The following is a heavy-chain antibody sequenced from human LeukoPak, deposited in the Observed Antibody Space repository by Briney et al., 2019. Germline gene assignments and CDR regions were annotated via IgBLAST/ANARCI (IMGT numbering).Heavy chain of an antibody. CDR1: GASISNNYW. D-gene: IGHD2/OR15-2a*01. J-gene: IGHJ4*02. V-gene: IGHV4-4*02. CDR3: ARNAYYSADS. Sequence: SETLSLTCDVSGASISNNYWWSWVRQPPGKGLEWFGEIHHSGRTNYNPSLMSRVTISLDKSKNQFSLMLTSVTAADTGIYYCARNAYYSADSWGQGTLVTVSS. CDR2: IHHSGRT.